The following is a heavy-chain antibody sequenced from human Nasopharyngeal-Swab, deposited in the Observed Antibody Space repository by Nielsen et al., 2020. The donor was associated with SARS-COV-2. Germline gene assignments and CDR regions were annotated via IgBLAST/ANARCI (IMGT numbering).Heavy chain of an antibody. CDR3: AKEFGDHYYGSGAFDY. D-gene: IGHD3-10*01. Sequence: GESLKISCAASGFTFSSYSMNWVRQAPGKGLEWVSYISSSSSTIYFADSVTGRFTISRDNAKNSLYLQMNSLRAEDTAVYYCAKEFGDHYYGSGAFDYWGQGTLVTVSS. CDR2: ISSSSSTI. V-gene: IGHV3-48*04. CDR1: GFTFSSYS. J-gene: IGHJ4*02.